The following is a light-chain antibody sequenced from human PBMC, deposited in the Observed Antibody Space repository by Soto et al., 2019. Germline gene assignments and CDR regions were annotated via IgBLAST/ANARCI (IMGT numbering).Light chain of an antibody. Sequence: DIQMTQSPSTLSASVGARVTITCRASQSVNTWLAWNQQKPGKAPVLLIYDASSLKSGVPSRFSGSGSGTEFTLTITSLQPDDFAIYYCQHYHGYPFTFGPGTKVDI. CDR2: DAS. CDR1: QSVNTW. CDR3: QHYHGYPFT. J-gene: IGKJ3*01. V-gene: IGKV1-5*01.